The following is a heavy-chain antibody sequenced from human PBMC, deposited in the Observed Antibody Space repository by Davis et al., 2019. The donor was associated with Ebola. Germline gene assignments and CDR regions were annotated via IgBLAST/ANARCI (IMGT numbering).Heavy chain of an antibody. CDR1: GYTFTNYG. V-gene: IGHV1-18*04. J-gene: IGHJ4*02. D-gene: IGHD2-15*01. CDR2: INPHNGNT. CDR3: ARGYCSGGSCYSPDY. Sequence: ASVKVSCKASGYTFTNYGITWVRQAPGQGLEWMGWINPHNGNTNYAQNVQGRVTMTSDTSTSTAYMEVGSLRFDDTAVYYCARGYCSGGSCYSPDYWGQGTLVTVSS.